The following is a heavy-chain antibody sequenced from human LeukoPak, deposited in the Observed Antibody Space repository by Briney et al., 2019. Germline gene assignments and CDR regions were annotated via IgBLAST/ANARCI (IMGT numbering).Heavy chain of an antibody. Sequence: GGSLRLSCVASGFTFSTYAMSWVRQAPGKGLEWVSGISGSGGSTNYADSVKGRFTISRDNSKNMVYLQMSSLRAEDTAVYYCTEALYGGNSDWGQGTQVTVS. J-gene: IGHJ4*02. CDR1: GFTFSTYA. D-gene: IGHD4-23*01. CDR2: ISGSGGST. V-gene: IGHV3-23*01. CDR3: TEALYGGNSD.